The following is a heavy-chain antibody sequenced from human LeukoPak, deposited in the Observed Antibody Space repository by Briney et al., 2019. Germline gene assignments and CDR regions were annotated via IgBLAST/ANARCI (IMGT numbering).Heavy chain of an antibody. V-gene: IGHV3-23*01. J-gene: IGHJ5*02. CDR3: AKERLGNTKWFDP. D-gene: IGHD7-27*01. Sequence: PGGSLRLSCATSGFTFNMYAMGWVRQAPGKGLQWVSSISGSGDTTYYADSVKGRFTISRDNSKNPLYLQMNSLGADDAAIYYCAKERLGNTKWFDPWGQGTLVTVSS. CDR1: GFTFNMYA. CDR2: ISGSGDTT.